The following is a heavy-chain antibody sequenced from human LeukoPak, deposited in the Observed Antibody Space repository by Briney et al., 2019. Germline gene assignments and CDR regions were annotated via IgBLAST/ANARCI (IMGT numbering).Heavy chain of an antibody. V-gene: IGHV3-74*03. CDR2: INTGGRVT. CDR3: IRETHVGLHLEY. J-gene: IGHJ4*02. Sequence: GGSLRLSCTASGFTFTTYWMHWVRQAPGKGLVWVARINTGGRVTTYAESVKGRFTVSRDNAENTLYLEMNNLRPEDTAVYYCIRETHVGLHLEYWGQGTLVTATS. CDR1: GFTFTTYW. D-gene: IGHD3-10*02.